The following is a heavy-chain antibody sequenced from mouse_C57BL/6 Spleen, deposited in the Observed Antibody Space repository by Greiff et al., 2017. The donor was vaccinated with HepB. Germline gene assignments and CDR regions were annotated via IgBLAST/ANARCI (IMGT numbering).Heavy chain of an antibody. J-gene: IGHJ2*01. Sequence: EVQLQQSGPGLVKPSQSLSLTCSVTGYSITSGYYWNWIRQFPGNKLEWMGYISYDGSNNYNPSLKNRISITRDTSKNQFFLKLNSVTTEDTATYYCARDRFSSFDYWGQGTTLTVSS. CDR1: GYSITSGYY. CDR2: ISYDGSN. CDR3: ARDRFSSFDY. V-gene: IGHV3-6*01.